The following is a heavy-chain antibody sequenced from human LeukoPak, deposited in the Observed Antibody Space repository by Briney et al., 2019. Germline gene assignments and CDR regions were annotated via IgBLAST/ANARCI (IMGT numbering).Heavy chain of an antibody. CDR1: GGSISSSSYY. J-gene: IGHJ5*02. CDR3: ARLGYSDYVWGSYRYEIGNWFDP. V-gene: IGHV4-39*01. CDR2: IYYGGST. D-gene: IGHD3-16*02. Sequence: KSSETLSLTCTVSGGSISSSSYYWGWIRQPPGKGLEWIGSIYYGGSTYYNPSLKSRVTISVDTSKNQFSLKLSSVTAADTAVYYCARLGYSDYVWGSYRYEIGNWFDPWGQGTLVTVSS.